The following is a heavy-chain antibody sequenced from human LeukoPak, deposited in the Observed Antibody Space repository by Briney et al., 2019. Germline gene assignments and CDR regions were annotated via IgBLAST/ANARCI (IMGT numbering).Heavy chain of an antibody. V-gene: IGHV4-34*01. Sequence: PSETLSLTCAVYGGSFSGYYWSWIRQPPGKGLEWIGEINHSGSTNYNPSLKSRVTISVDTSKNQFPLKLSSVTAADTAVYYCAREIGSSSWYVYFDYWGQGTLVTVSS. D-gene: IGHD6-13*01. CDR3: AREIGSSSWYVYFDY. J-gene: IGHJ4*02. CDR1: GGSFSGYY. CDR2: INHSGST.